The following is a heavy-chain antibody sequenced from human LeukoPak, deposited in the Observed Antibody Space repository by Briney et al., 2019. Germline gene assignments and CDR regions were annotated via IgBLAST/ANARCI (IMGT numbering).Heavy chain of an antibody. D-gene: IGHD2-15*01. V-gene: IGHV4-61*02. CDR2: IYTGGST. CDR1: AGSISSGSYY. CDR3: TRKPRLLRPRSTA. Sequence: SETLSLTCTVSAGSISSGSYYWGWLRQPGGKGLEWIGRIYTGGSTNYNPSLTSRVTISVETSKNRFSLKPTPAPLGITAGDNGTRKPRLLRPRSTAGGQGTLVTVSS. J-gene: IGHJ4*02.